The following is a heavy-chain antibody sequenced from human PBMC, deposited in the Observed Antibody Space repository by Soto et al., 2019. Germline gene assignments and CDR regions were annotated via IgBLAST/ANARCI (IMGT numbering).Heavy chain of an antibody. V-gene: IGHV3-53*01. D-gene: IGHD1-26*01. CDR3: AGGAQWELLFDY. J-gene: IGHJ4*02. Sequence: PGGSLRLSCAASEFTVSTNYMSWVRQAPGKGLEWVSIIYSGGSTYYADSVKGRFTISRDNSKNTLYLQMNSLRAEDTAVYYCAGGAQWELLFDYWGQGTLVTASS. CDR1: EFTVSTNY. CDR2: IYSGGST.